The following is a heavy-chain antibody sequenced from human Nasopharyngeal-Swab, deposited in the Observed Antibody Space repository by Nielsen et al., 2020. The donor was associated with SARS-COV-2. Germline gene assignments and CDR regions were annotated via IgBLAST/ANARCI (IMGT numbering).Heavy chain of an antibody. CDR3: ARRGFEYNSSPEWDY. CDR2: IDPSDSYT. D-gene: IGHD6-6*01. J-gene: IGHJ4*02. CDR1: GYSFTSYY. Sequence: KVSCKGSGYSFTSYYLIWVRQMPGKGLEWMGRIDPSDSYTNYSPSFQGHVTISADKSISTAYLQWSSLKASDTAIYYCARRGFEYNSSPEWDYWSQGTLVTVSS. V-gene: IGHV5-10-1*01.